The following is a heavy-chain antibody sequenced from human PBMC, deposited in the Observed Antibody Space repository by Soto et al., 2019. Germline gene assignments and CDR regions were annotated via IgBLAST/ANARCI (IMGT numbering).Heavy chain of an antibody. CDR2: ISGSGGST. CDR3: AKAPGIAPFDD. CDR1: GFTFSNYG. J-gene: IGHJ4*02. D-gene: IGHD6-13*01. V-gene: IGHV3-23*01. Sequence: PGGSRRFSCAASGFTFSNYGLSWVRQSPRKGLEWVSAISGSGGSTYYAHSVKGRFTISRDNSKNTLYLQMNSRRAEDTAVYYCAKAPGIAPFDDWGQGTLVTVSS.